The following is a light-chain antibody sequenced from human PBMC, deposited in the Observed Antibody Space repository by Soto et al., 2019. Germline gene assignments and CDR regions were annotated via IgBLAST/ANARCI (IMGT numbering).Light chain of an antibody. CDR1: SSDVGAYNY. V-gene: IGLV2-8*01. J-gene: IGLJ2*01. CDR2: EVT. Sequence: QSALTQPPFVSGSPGQSVTISCTGTSSDVGAYNYVSWYQQHPGKAPKLMIHEVTKRPSGVPDRFSGSKSGNTASLTVSGLQAEDEADYYCSSYTGNNNLLFGGGTKVTVL. CDR3: SSYTGNNNLL.